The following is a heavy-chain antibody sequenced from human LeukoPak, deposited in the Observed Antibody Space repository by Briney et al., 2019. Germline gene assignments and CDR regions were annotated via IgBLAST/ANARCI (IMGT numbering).Heavy chain of an antibody. CDR3: ANGPTYYYDGSGYYPGY. Sequence: GGSLRLSCAASGFTFSSYSMNWVRQAPGKGLEWVSSISSSSSYIYYADSVKGRLTISRDNAKNSLYLQMNSLRAEDTAVYYCANGPTYYYDGSGYYPGYWGQGTLVTVSS. CDR2: ISSSSSYI. V-gene: IGHV3-21*01. J-gene: IGHJ4*02. D-gene: IGHD3-22*01. CDR1: GFTFSSYS.